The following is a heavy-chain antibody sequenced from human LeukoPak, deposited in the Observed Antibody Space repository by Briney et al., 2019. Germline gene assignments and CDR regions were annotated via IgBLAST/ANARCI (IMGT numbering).Heavy chain of an antibody. CDR3: VRASYYYDTSGSPRGWFDP. CDR1: GFTFSSYS. J-gene: IGHJ5*02. V-gene: IGHV3-48*01. CDR2: ISSSSSTI. Sequence: GSLRLSCAASGFTFSSYSMNWVRQAPGKGLEWVSYISSSSSTIYYADSVKGRFTISRDNAKNSLYLQMNSLRAEGTAVYYCVRASYYYDTSGSPRGWFDPWGQGTLVTVSS. D-gene: IGHD3-22*01.